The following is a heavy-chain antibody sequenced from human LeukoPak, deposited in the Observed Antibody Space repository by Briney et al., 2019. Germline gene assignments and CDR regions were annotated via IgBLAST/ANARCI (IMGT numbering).Heavy chain of an antibody. CDR2: INHSGST. J-gene: IGHJ4*02. D-gene: IGHD7-27*01. Sequence: SETLSLTCAVYGGSFSGCYWSWIRQPPGKGLEWIGEINHSGSTNYNPSLKSRVTISVDTSKNQFSLKLSSVTAADTAVYYCARDQQGNFDYWGQGTLVTVSS. CDR3: ARDQQGNFDY. V-gene: IGHV4-34*01. CDR1: GGSFSGCY.